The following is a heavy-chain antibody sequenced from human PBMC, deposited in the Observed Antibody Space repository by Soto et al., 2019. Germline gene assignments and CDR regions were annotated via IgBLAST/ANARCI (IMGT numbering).Heavy chain of an antibody. Sequence: GASVKVSCKASGGTFSSYAISWVRQAPGQGLEWMGGIIPIFGTANYAQKFQGRVTITADESTSTAYMELSSLRSEDTAVYYCARGLYDILTGYMDAFDIWGQGTMVTV. D-gene: IGHD3-9*01. J-gene: IGHJ3*02. CDR1: GGTFSSYA. V-gene: IGHV1-69*13. CDR3: ARGLYDILTGYMDAFDI. CDR2: IIPIFGTA.